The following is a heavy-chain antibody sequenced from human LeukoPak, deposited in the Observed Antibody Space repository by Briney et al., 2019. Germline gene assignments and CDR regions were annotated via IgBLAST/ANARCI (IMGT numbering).Heavy chain of an antibody. CDR3: ALRGYSCGFDY. J-gene: IGHJ4*02. CDR1: GFTFTNYA. CDR2: ISGSGGYT. Sequence: GGSLRLSCVASGFTFTNYAMTWVRQAPGKGLEWVSAISGSGGYTYYADSVKGRFTISRDNSKNTLYLQMSSLRAEDTAVYYCALRGYSCGFDYWGQGTLVTVSS. D-gene: IGHD5-18*01. V-gene: IGHV3-23*01.